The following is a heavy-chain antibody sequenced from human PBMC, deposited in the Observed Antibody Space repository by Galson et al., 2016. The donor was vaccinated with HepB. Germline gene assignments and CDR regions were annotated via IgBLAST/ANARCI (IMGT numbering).Heavy chain of an antibody. CDR3: ARRGQWLPDY. CDR2: IYYSGTT. CDR1: GVSTKSYY. V-gene: IGHV4-59*08. J-gene: IGHJ4*02. D-gene: IGHD6-19*01. Sequence: PLSLTCTVSGVSTKSYYWSWIRQPPGKGLEWIGYIYYSGTTNYNPSLRSRVTMSVDTSKNQSSLKLSSVTAADTAVYYCARRGQWLPDYWGQGTLVTVSS.